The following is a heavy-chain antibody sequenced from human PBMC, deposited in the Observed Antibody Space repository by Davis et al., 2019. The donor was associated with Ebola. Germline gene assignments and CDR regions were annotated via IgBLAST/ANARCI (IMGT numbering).Heavy chain of an antibody. CDR1: GFTFGDSY. J-gene: IGHJ2*01. CDR2: ISSSSNYI. V-gene: IGHV3-21*01. D-gene: IGHD2-21*02. CDR3: VRDPALVVTGGGWFFGL. Sequence: GGSLRLSCAASGFTFGDSYMNWVRQAPGKGLEWVSFISSSSNYIYYADSVKGRFTVSRDSAKNSLYLQMNSLRAEDTAVYYCVRDPALVVTGGGWFFGLWGRGTLVTVSS.